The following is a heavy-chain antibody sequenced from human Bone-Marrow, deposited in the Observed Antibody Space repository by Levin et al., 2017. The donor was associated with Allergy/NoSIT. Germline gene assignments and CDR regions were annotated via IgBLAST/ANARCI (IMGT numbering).Heavy chain of an antibody. J-gene: IGHJ4*02. V-gene: IGHV3-48*03. Sequence: LSLTCAASGFSFSSSEMNWVRQAPGKGLEWVSYIRSSGTSIYYADSVKGRFTISRDNANNSLYLQMDSLRPEDTGMYYCARALRYWGQGTLVTVSS. CDR3: ARALRY. CDR1: GFSFSSSE. CDR2: IRSSGTSI.